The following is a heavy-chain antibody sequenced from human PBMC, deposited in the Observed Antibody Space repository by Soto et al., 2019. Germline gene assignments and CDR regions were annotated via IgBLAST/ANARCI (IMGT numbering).Heavy chain of an antibody. J-gene: IGHJ6*02. D-gene: IGHD2-2*01. CDR1: GGTFSSYA. CDR2: IIPISGTA. Sequence: QVQLVQSGAEVKKPRSSVKVSCKASGGTFSSYAISWVRQAPGQGLEWMGGIIPISGTANYAQKFQGRVTITADESTSTVYMELSSLRSEDTAVYFCARSQGSSTSLEIYYYYYYGMDVWGQGTTVTVSS. V-gene: IGHV1-69*01. CDR3: ARSQGSSTSLEIYYYYYYGMDV.